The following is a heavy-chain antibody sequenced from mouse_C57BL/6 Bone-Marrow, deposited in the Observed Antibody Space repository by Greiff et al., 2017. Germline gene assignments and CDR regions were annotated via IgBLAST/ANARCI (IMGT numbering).Heavy chain of an antibody. V-gene: IGHV14-4*01. CDR2: IDPENGDT. D-gene: IGHD2-3*01. Sequence: DVKLVESGAELVRPGASVKLSCTASGFNIKDDYMHWVKQRPEQGLEWIGWIDPENGDTEYASKFQGKATITADTSSNTAYLQLSSLTSEDTAVYYCTHPYDYWGQGTLVTVSA. CDR1: GFNIKDDY. J-gene: IGHJ3*01. CDR3: THPYDY.